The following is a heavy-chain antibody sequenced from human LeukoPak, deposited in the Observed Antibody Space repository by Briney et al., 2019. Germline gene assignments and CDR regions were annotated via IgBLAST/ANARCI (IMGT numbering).Heavy chain of an antibody. CDR2: INHSGST. J-gene: IGHJ4*02. D-gene: IGHD3-10*01. V-gene: IGHV4-39*01. Sequence: SETLSLTCTVSGGSISNSSYYWGGIRQPPGKGLEWIGEINHSGSTNYNPSLKSRVTISVDTSKNQFSLKLSSVTAADTAVYYCARQWPEYYYGSGSYYSNFDYWGQGTLVTVSS. CDR3: ARQWPEYYYGSGSYYSNFDY. CDR1: GGSISNSSYY.